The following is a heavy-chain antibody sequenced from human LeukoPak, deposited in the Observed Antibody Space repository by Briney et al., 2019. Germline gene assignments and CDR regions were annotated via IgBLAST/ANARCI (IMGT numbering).Heavy chain of an antibody. Sequence: SQTLSLTCAVSGGSISSGGYSWSWIRQPPGKGLEWIGYIYHSGSTYYNPSLKSRVTISVDRSKNQFSLKLSPVTAADTAVYYCAVGVGRDYFDYWGQGTLVTVSS. CDR1: GGSISSGGYS. V-gene: IGHV4-30-2*01. J-gene: IGHJ4*02. CDR2: IYHSGST. D-gene: IGHD1-26*01. CDR3: AVGVGRDYFDY.